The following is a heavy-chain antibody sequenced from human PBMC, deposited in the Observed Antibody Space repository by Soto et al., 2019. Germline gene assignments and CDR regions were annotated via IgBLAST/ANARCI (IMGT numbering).Heavy chain of an antibody. CDR2: IIPIFGTA. J-gene: IGHJ3*02. CDR3: ARAPYGWELHRGAFDI. CDR1: GGTFSSYA. V-gene: IGHV1-69*13. Sequence: EASVKVSCKASGGTFSSYAISWVRQAPGQGLEWMGGIIPIFGTANYAQKFQGRVTITADESTSTAYMELSSLRSEDTAVYYCARAPYGWELHRGAFDIWGQGTMVTVSS. D-gene: IGHD1-26*01.